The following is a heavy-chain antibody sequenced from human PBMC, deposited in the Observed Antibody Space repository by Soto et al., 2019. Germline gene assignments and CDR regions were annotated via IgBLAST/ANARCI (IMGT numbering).Heavy chain of an antibody. Sequence: QVQLVQSGAEMKKPGSSVKVSCQSSGGTFNTYAMNWVRQAPGQGPEWMGDISPMSGAANYAPKFQDRATITADESTGTSQLQLRSMPSQDTALYFSARDAEVHTPAFVYWGQGTLVSVSS. V-gene: IGHV1-69*19. CDR2: ISPMSGAA. CDR3: ARDAEVHTPAFVY. J-gene: IGHJ4*02. CDR1: GGTFNTYA. D-gene: IGHD2-15*01.